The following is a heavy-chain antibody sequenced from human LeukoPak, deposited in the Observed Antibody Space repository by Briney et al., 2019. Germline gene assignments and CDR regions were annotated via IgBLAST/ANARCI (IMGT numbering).Heavy chain of an antibody. CDR2: ISGSGGST. D-gene: IGHD2-2*02. CDR3: ANSGYCSSSSCYNGAFDI. V-gene: IGHV3-23*01. J-gene: IGHJ3*02. CDR1: GFTFSSYA. Sequence: GSLRLSCAASGFTFSSYALSWVRPAPGKGLEWVSAISGSGGSTYYADSVKGRFTISRDNSKNTLYLQMNSLRAEDTAVYYCANSGYCSSSSCYNGAFDIWGQGTMVTVSS.